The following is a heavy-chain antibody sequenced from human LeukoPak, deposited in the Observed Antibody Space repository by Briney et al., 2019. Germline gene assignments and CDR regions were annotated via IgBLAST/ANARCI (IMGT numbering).Heavy chain of an antibody. CDR1: GFTFSSYE. D-gene: IGHD1-1*01. CDR3: AVQHVAFDY. V-gene: IGHV3-48*03. J-gene: IGHJ4*02. CDR2: ISSSGSTI. Sequence: PGGSLRLSCAASGFTFSSYEMNWVRQAPGKGLEWVSHISSSGSTIYYADSVKGRFTISRDNAKNSLYLQMNSLRAEDTAVYYCAVQHVAFDYWGQGTLVTVSS.